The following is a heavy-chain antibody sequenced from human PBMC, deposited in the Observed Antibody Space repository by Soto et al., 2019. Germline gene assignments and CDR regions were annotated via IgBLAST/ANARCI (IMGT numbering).Heavy chain of an antibody. CDR3: ARGVYGDYSTDY. CDR1: GDSISNYY. Sequence: SETLSLTCTVSGDSISNYYWSWIRQPPGKGLEWIGCIYYSGSTNYNPSLKSRVTISVDTSKNQFSLKLSSVTAADTAVYYCARGVYGDYSTDYWGQGTLVTVSS. D-gene: IGHD4-17*01. CDR2: IYYSGST. J-gene: IGHJ4*02. V-gene: IGHV4-59*01.